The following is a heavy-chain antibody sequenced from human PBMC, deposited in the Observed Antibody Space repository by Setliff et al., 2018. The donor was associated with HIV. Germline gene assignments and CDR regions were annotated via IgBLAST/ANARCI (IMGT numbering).Heavy chain of an antibody. CDR1: GGSISSGSYY. Sequence: TSETLSLTCTVSGGSISSGSYYWSWIRQPAGKGLEWIGHIYTSGSTNYNPSLKSRVTISVDTSKNQFSLKLSSVTAADTAVYYCARDHPANYYDSSGYPLYYYYMDVWGKGTTVTVS. V-gene: IGHV4-61*09. J-gene: IGHJ6*03. D-gene: IGHD3-22*01. CDR3: ARDHPANYYDSSGYPLYYYYMDV. CDR2: IYTSGST.